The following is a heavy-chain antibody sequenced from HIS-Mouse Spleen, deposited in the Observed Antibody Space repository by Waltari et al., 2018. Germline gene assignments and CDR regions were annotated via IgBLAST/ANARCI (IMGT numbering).Heavy chain of an antibody. CDR1: GFTFSSYW. D-gene: IGHD1-26*01. J-gene: IGHJ4*02. CDR3: AREGDSGSYFDY. Sequence: EVQLVESGGGLVQPGGSLRLSCAASGFTFSSYWMSWVRQAPGKGREWGAKIKQNGSDKYYVDSVKGRFTISRDNAKNSLYLQMNSLRAEDTAVYYCAREGDSGSYFDYWGQGTLVTVSS. CDR2: IKQNGSDK. V-gene: IGHV3-7*01.